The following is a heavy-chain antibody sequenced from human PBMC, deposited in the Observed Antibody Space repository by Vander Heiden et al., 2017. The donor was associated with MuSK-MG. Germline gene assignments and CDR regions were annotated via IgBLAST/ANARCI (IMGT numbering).Heavy chain of an antibody. V-gene: IGHV4-39*07. Sequence: QLQLQESRPGLVKPTDTLSLTCSLSGRSAFPCSYHWAWLRQTPGQGLEWMGTVYYSGTTHYNPSFKSRLTMTIDTSRNQFCLNLRSVTAADTAVYFCGRDRNEVTAVWGQGTLVTVSS. CDR1: GRSAFPCSYH. J-gene: IGHJ4*02. CDR2: VYYSGTT. D-gene: IGHD1-1*01. CDR3: GRDRNEVTAV.